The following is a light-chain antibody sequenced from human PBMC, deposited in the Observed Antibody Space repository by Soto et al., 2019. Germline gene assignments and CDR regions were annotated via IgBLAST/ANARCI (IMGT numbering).Light chain of an antibody. V-gene: IGKV1-33*01. CDR1: QDISNY. CDR2: DAS. CDR3: QQYDNLPRWT. J-gene: IGKJ2*01. Sequence: DIQMTQSPSSLSASVGDRVTITCQASQDISNYLNWYQQKPGKAPKLLIYDASNLETGVPSRFSGRGSGTEFTFTISSLQPEDIATYYCQQYDNLPRWTFGQGTKLEIK.